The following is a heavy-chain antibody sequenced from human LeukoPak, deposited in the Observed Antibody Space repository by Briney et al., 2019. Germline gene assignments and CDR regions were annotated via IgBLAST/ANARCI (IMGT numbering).Heavy chain of an antibody. V-gene: IGHV5-51*01. Sequence: GESLKIPCQSSGYTFRNVWIGWARPRPGRGLEWVGLIYPSDSDTRYNPPFRGQVTIAADRSNSTVYLQWSTLQASDTATYYCVRHIRGELLATFDTWGHGTVVVVSS. J-gene: IGHJ3*02. CDR3: VRHIRGELLATFDT. D-gene: IGHD3-10*01. CDR1: GYTFRNVW. CDR2: IYPSDSDT.